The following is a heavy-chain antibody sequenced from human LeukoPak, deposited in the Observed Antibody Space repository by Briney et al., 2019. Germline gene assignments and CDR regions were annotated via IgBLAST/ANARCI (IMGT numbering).Heavy chain of an antibody. D-gene: IGHD6-19*01. V-gene: IGHV3-11*06. Sequence: GGSLRLSCAASGFTFSDYYVSWIRQAPGKGLEWVSYISSSSSYTNYADSVKGRFTISRDNAKNSLYLQMNSLRAEDTAVYYCARDGAVAGTGWFDPWGQGTLVTVSS. CDR2: ISSSSSYT. J-gene: IGHJ5*02. CDR3: ARDGAVAGTGWFDP. CDR1: GFTFSDYY.